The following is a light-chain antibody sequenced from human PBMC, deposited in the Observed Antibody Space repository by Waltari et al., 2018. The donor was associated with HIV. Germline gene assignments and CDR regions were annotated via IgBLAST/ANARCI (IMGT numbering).Light chain of an antibody. CDR3: CSCPRSGIRYV. CDR2: EVT. V-gene: IGLV2-23*02. CDR1: SRNVVSDDL. Sequence: QSALTQPASVSGSPGQSITISCTGTSRNVVSDDLVSWYQKHPGEAPKLIIYEVTKRPSGFSNRFSGSKSGNTASLTISGLQAEDEADYYCCSCPRSGIRYVFGTGTKVTVL. J-gene: IGLJ1*01.